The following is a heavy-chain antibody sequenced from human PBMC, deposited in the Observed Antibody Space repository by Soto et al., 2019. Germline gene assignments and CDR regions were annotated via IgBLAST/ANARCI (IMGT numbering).Heavy chain of an antibody. CDR2: INSSGRT. Sequence: TLSITCTVSRDSINSSNSYSCLFRQPPGKGLEWIGYINSSGRTYYKPSLKSRVSISIDTSKNQFSLRLTSVTVADTAVYFCARFSTLGKDYGVDVWGQGTTHT. J-gene: IGHJ6*02. V-gene: IGHV4-30-4*01. CDR3: ARFSTLGKDYGVDV. CDR1: RDSINSSNSY. D-gene: IGHD2-2*01.